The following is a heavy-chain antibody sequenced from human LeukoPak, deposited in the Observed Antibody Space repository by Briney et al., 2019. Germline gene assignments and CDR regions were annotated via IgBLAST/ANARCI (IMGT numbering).Heavy chain of an antibody. CDR1: GYTFTSYD. Sequence: ASVKVSCKASGYTFTSYDINWVRQATGQGLEWMGWMNPNSGNTGYAQKFQGRVTMTRNTSISTAYMELSSLRSADTAVYYCARTTEGGYTYGYFYYYYMDVWGKGTTVTISS. J-gene: IGHJ6*03. D-gene: IGHD5-18*01. CDR2: MNPNSGNT. CDR3: ARTTEGGYTYGYFYYYYMDV. V-gene: IGHV1-8*01.